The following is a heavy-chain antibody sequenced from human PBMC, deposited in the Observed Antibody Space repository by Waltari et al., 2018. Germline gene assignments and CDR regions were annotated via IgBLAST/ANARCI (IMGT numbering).Heavy chain of an antibody. CDR1: GDSGRGNYW. CDR3: AGDRAIGLFFDY. V-gene: IGHV4-4*02. D-gene: IGHD2-2*01. CDR2: VHHSGKT. Sequence: QVQLQESGQGLVKLSGTLSLTCAVSGDSGRGNYWWSWVRQSPEKGLEWIGQVHHSGKTHDNPSIQSRVTISVDSPKNHFSLTLKSVTAADTAVYYCAGDRAIGLFFDYWGRGTLVTVSS. J-gene: IGHJ4*02.